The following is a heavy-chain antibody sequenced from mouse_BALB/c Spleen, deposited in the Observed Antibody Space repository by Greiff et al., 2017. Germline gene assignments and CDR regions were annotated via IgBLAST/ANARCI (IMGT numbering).Heavy chain of an antibody. J-gene: IGHJ2*01. CDR3: ARHDSSYIDY. D-gene: IGHD1-1*01. V-gene: IGHV5-9-3*01. CDR2: ISSGGSYT. Sequence: EVQLVESGGGLVKPGGSLKLSCAASGFTFSSYAMSWVRQTPEKRLEWVATISSGGSYTYYPDSVKGRFTISRDNAKNTLYLQMSSLRSEDTAMYYCARHDSSYIDYWGQGTTLTVSS. CDR1: GFTFSSYA.